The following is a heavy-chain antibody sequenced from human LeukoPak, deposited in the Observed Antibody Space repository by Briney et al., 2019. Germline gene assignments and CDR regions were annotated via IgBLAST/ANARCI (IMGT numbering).Heavy chain of an antibody. CDR1: GFTFSSYG. V-gene: IGHV3-23*01. J-gene: IGHJ4*02. D-gene: IGHD3-10*01. CDR3: AKPYYYASGSYDY. Sequence: GGSLRLSCAASGFTFSSYGMSWVRQAPGKGLEWVSVISGSGGSTYYADSVKGRFTISRDNSKTTLFLQMNSLRAEDTAVYYCAKPYYYASGSYDYWGQGTLVTVSS. CDR2: ISGSGGST.